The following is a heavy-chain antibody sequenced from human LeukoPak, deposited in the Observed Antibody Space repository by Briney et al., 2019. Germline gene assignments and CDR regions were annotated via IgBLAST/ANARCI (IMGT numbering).Heavy chain of an antibody. CDR2: ITYGGRNK. Sequence: PGGSLTLSCAASRFTFNSYGMQWLRQAPGKGLEGVAVITYGGRNKYYADSVRGRLTIYRDNYKNTLYLKMKRPSAGDAALYHCAKELRIRSLYYDYARDVWGQGNTVTVSS. D-gene: IGHD2-15*01. CDR3: AKELRIRSLYYDYARDV. V-gene: IGHV3-30*18. CDR1: RFTFNSYG. J-gene: IGHJ6*02.